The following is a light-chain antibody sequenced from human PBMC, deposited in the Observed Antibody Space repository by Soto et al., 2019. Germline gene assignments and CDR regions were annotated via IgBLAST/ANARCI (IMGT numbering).Light chain of an antibody. CDR1: QSIRRY. Sequence: DIQMTQSPSSLSASVGDRVTITCRASQSIRRYLNWYQQKPGKAPKLLIYAASSLQSGVPSRFSGSGSGTEFTLTISSLQPEDFATYYCQQSYSTPRTFGQGTKVEIK. CDR2: AAS. V-gene: IGKV1-39*01. J-gene: IGKJ1*01. CDR3: QQSYSTPRT.